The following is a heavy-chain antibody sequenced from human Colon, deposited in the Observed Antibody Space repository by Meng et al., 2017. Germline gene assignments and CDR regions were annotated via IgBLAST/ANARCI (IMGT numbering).Heavy chain of an antibody. D-gene: IGHD3-16*01. Sequence: SETLSLTCGVYGGSFSSYHWTWIRQPPGKGLEWIGEINHSGSTNYNPSLKSRVTISVDTSKNQLSLNLSSVNAADTAVYYCARVGYVYYFDYWGQGTLVTVSS. CDR3: ARVGYVYYFDY. CDR1: GGSFSSYH. J-gene: IGHJ4*02. CDR2: INHSGST. V-gene: IGHV4-34*01.